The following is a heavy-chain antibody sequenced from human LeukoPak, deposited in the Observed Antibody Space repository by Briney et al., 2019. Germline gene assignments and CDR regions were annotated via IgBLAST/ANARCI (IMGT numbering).Heavy chain of an antibody. J-gene: IGHJ4*02. CDR1: GYTLTELS. Sequence: ASVKVSCKVSGYTLTELSMHWVRQARGKGLEWMGGFDPEDGETVYAQKFQGRVTMTEDTSTGTAFMELSSLRSEDTAVYYCATGNYYDKSGCYPSGYWGQGTLVTVSS. CDR3: ATGNYYDKSGCYPSGY. D-gene: IGHD3-22*01. CDR2: FDPEDGET. V-gene: IGHV1-24*01.